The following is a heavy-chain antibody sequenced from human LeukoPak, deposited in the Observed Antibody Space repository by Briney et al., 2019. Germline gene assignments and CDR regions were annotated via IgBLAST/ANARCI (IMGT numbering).Heavy chain of an antibody. D-gene: IGHD5-18*01. CDR2: ISSSGSTI. CDR3: ARIFDTAMVYYFDY. Sequence: GGSLRLSCAASGFTFSDYYMSWIRQAPGKGLEWVSYISSSGSTIYYADSVKGRFTISRDNAKNSLYLQMNSLRAEDTAVYYCARIFDTAMVYYFDYWGQGTLVTVSS. J-gene: IGHJ4*02. CDR1: GFTFSDYY. V-gene: IGHV3-11*04.